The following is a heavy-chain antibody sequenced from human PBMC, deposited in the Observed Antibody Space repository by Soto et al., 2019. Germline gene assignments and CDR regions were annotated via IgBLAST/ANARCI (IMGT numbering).Heavy chain of an antibody. J-gene: IGHJ4*02. CDR3: AGSPDYYDSSGSTQPTVFFDY. CDR1: SGSIRCGGYY. CDR2: IYYSGST. Sequence: PAETLCITCVVGSGSIRCGGYYWRWIRQHPGKGVERIGYIYYSGSTYYNPSLKSRVTISVDTSKNQFSLKLSSVTAADTAVYYCAGSPDYYDSSGSTQPTVFFDYSGQGTMVTVSS. V-gene: IGHV4-31*02. D-gene: IGHD3-22*01.